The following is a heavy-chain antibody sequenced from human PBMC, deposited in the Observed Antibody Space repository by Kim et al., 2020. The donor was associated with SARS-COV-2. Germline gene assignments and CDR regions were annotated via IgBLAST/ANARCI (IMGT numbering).Heavy chain of an antibody. V-gene: IGHV3-21*01. J-gene: IGHJ3*02. CDR2: ISSSSRYT. D-gene: IGHD1-1*01. CDR1: GFTFSPYS. Sequence: GSLRLSCAASGFTFSPYSMNWVRQAPGKRLEWVSSISSSSRYTYYADSVKGRFTISRDNAKNSLYLQMHSLRAEDTAVYYCARDREHGDGTFDIWVQGT. CDR3: ARDREHGDGTFDI.